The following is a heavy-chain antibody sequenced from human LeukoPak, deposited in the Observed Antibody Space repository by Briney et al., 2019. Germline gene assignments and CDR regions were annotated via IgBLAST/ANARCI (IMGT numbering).Heavy chain of an antibody. J-gene: IGHJ4*02. D-gene: IGHD2-15*01. CDR2: INQSETA. V-gene: IGHV4-34*01. Sequence: SETLSLTCIVNYGSFNNYYRSWIRQSPGKGLEWIGEINQSETANYNPSLQSRVSISVDTSRNQLSLTLSSVTAADTAVYYCATYRLLPPSFDYWGQGILVTVSS. CDR3: ATYRLLPPSFDY. CDR1: YGSFNNYY.